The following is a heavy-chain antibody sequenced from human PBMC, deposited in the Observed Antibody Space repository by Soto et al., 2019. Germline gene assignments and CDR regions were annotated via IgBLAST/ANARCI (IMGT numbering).Heavy chain of an antibody. D-gene: IGHD4-17*01. CDR3: ARDRVEGYGDYVNAFDI. CDR2: IYHSGST. J-gene: IGHJ3*02. V-gene: IGHV4-4*02. CDR1: SGSISSSNW. Sequence: SETLSLTCAVSSGSISSSNWWSWVRQPPGKGLEWIGEIYHSGSTNYNPSLKSRVTISVDKSKNQFSLKLSSVTAADTAVYYCARDRVEGYGDYVNAFDIWGQGTMVT.